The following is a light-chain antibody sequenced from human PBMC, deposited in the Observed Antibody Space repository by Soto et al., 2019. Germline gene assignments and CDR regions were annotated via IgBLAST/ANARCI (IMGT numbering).Light chain of an antibody. CDR2: GTS. J-gene: IGKJ5*01. CDR1: QSVSSSS. Sequence: EIVLTQSPGTLSLSPGERATLSCRASQSVSSSSLAWYQQRPGQAPRLLIYGTSSRATGIPDRFSGSGCGTDFTLTISRLEPEDFAVYFCQRYGSSPLITFGQGTRLEIK. V-gene: IGKV3-20*01. CDR3: QRYGSSPLIT.